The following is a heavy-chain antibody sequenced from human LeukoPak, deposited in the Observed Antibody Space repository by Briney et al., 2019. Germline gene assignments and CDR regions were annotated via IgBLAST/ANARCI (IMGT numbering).Heavy chain of an antibody. Sequence: SGTLSLTCAVSGGSISSSNWWSWVRQPPGKGPEWIGEIYHSGSTNYNPSLKSRVTISVDKSKNQFSLKLSSVTAADTAVYYCARGPYGDCVSPLDYWGQGTLVTVSS. CDR2: IYHSGST. CDR3: ARGPYGDCVSPLDY. J-gene: IGHJ4*02. V-gene: IGHV4-4*02. D-gene: IGHD4-17*01. CDR1: GGSISSSNW.